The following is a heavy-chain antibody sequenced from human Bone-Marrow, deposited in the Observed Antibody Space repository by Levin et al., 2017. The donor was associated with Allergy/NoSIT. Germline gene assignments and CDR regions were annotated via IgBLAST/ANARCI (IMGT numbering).Heavy chain of an antibody. CDR2: INPSGGAT. V-gene: IGHV1-46*01. CDR3: TSLDLMQNDMDV. Sequence: GESLKISCKASGYTFTSHYMHWVRQAPGQGLEWMGIINPSGGATTYAQKFQGRVTMSRDTSTSTVYMELSSLTSEDTAVYYCTSLDLMQNDMDVWGLGTTVTVSS. D-gene: IGHD3-16*01. CDR1: GYTFTSHY. J-gene: IGHJ6*02.